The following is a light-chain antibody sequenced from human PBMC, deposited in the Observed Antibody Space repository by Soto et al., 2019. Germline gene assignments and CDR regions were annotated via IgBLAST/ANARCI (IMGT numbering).Light chain of an antibody. CDR1: QSLLHSNGYNY. CDR3: MQALKTPT. CDR2: LAS. V-gene: IGKV2-28*01. J-gene: IGKJ2*01. Sequence: DIVMTQSPLSLPVTPGEPASISCRSSQSLLHSNGYNYLDWYLQKPGQSTQLLIYLASSRGSGVPNRLSGSGSGTAFTLKISRVEAEDVGLCYLMQALKTPTFGQWTKLEIK.